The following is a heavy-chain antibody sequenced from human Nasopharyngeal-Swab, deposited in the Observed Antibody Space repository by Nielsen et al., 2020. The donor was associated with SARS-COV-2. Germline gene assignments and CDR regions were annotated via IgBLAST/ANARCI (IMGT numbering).Heavy chain of an antibody. D-gene: IGHD3-22*01. CDR1: GGSFSGYY. Sequence: SETLSLTWPVYGGSFSGYYWSWIRQPPGKGLEWIGEINHSGSTNYNPSLKSRVTISVDTSKNQFSLKLSSVTAADTAVYYCARLIVVASYCFDYWGQGTLVTVSS. V-gene: IGHV4-34*01. CDR2: INHSGST. J-gene: IGHJ4*01. CDR3: ARLIVVASYCFDY.